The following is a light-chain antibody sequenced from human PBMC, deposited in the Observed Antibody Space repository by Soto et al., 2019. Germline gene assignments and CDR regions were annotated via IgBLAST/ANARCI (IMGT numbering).Light chain of an antibody. V-gene: IGLV1-51*01. CDR3: GRWDSRLSTYV. J-gene: IGLJ1*01. Sequence: QSVLTQPPSVSAAPRQQVTISCSRSSSNIGNDYVSWYQQLPGTAPKLLIYDNNKRAARIPDRFSGSESGTSATLGITGLQTGDEADYYCGRWDSRLSTYVFGTGTKVTVL. CDR2: DNN. CDR1: SSNIGNDY.